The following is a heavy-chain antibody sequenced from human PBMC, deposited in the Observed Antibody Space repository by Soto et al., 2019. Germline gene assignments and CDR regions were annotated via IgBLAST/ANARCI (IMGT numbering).Heavy chain of an antibody. J-gene: IGHJ4*02. CDR2: MNPNSGNT. V-gene: IGHV1-8*01. CDR3: AREKSSGYYYDY. D-gene: IGHD3-22*01. Sequence: QVQLVQSGAEVKKPGASVKVSCKAAGYTFTSYDINWVRQATGQGLEWMGWMNPNSGNTAYAQKFQGRVTMTRNTSISTAYMELSSLRSEDTAVYYCAREKSSGYYYDYWGQGTLVTVSS. CDR1: GYTFTSYD.